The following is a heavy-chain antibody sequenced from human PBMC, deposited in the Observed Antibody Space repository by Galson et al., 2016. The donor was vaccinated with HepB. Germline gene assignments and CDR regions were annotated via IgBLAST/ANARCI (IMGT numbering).Heavy chain of an antibody. J-gene: IGHJ4*02. Sequence: SLRLSGAGPGFTFSRYNMNWVRQAPGKGLEWLAEISISGSTVYYADAVKGPFTISRDNDTNSVYLQMDSLRDEDTAVYYCAREADFYDSTCYFPPFAYWGQGILVTVSS. V-gene: IGHV3-48*03. CDR2: ISISGSTV. CDR3: AREADFYDSTCYFPPFAY. CDR1: GFTFSRYN. D-gene: IGHD3-22*01.